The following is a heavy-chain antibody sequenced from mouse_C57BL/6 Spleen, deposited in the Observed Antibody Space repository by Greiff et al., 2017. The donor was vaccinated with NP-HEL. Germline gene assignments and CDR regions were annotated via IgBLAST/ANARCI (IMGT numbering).Heavy chain of an antibody. D-gene: IGHD1-1*01. Sequence: QVQLKQPGAELVKPGASVKLSCKASGYTFTSYWMQWVKQRPGQGLEWIGEIDPSDSYTNYNQKFKGKATLTVDTSSSTAYMQLSSLTSEDSAVYYCARGGAITTVVATDYWGQGTTLTVSS. V-gene: IGHV1-50*01. CDR3: ARGGAITTVVATDY. CDR2: IDPSDSYT. CDR1: GYTFTSYW. J-gene: IGHJ2*01.